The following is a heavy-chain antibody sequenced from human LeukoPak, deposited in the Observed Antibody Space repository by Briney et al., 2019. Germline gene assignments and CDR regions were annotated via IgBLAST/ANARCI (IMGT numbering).Heavy chain of an antibody. V-gene: IGHV3-23*01. CDR3: AKGSGSYFFYFYMDV. CDR1: GFTFSNYA. D-gene: IGHD1-26*01. CDR2: ISGSGGST. Sequence: GGSLRLSCAASGFTFSNYAMSWVRQAPGKGLEWVSAISGSGGSTYYADSVKGRFTISRDNAKNTLYMQMNSLRGEDTAVYHCAKGSGSYFFYFYMDVWGKGTTVTVSS. J-gene: IGHJ6*03.